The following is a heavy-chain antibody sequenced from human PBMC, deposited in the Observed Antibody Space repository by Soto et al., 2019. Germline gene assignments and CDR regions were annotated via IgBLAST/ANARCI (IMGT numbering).Heavy chain of an antibody. V-gene: IGHV1-58*01. CDR1: GFTFTSSA. D-gene: IGHD2-2*02. CDR3: AADGCSSTSCYKGDAFDI. CDR2: IVVGSGNT. J-gene: IGHJ3*02. Sequence: ASVKVSCKASGFTFTSSAVQWVRQARGQRLEWIGWIVVGSGNTNYAQKFQERVTITRDMSTSTAYMELSSLRSEDTAVYYCAADGCSSTSCYKGDAFDIWGQGTMVTVSS.